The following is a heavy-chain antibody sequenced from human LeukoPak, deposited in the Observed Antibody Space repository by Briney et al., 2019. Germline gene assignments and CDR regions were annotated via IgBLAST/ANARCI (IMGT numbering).Heavy chain of an antibody. CDR2: IYHSGST. CDR3: ARKEGYSSFDL. CDR1: GGSMSSSSYY. Sequence: PSETLSLTCTVSGGSMSSSSYYWGWIRQPPGKGLEWIGYIYHSGSTYYNASLKSRVTISVDRSKNQFSLKLSSVTAADTAVYYCARKEGYSSFDLWGRGTLVTVSS. D-gene: IGHD6-13*01. J-gene: IGHJ2*01. V-gene: IGHV4-30-2*01.